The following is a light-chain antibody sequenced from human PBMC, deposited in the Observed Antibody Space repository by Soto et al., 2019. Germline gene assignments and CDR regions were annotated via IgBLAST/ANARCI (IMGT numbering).Light chain of an antibody. CDR1: QSVSNNY. CDR2: GAS. J-gene: IGKJ5*01. CDR3: QQYNNWPIT. V-gene: IGKV3-20*01. Sequence: EIVLTQSPGTLSLSPGERATLSCRASQSVSNNYLAWYQQKPGQAPRLLIYGASNRATGIPDRFSGSGSGTDFTLNISRLEPEDFEVYYCQQYNNWPITFGQGTRLEIK.